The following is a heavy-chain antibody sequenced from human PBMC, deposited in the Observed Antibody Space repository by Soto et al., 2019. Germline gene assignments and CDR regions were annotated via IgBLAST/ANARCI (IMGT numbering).Heavy chain of an antibody. D-gene: IGHD2-2*01. CDR3: AFICSSTSSYGMDV. J-gene: IGHJ6*02. Sequence: GASVKVSCKASGGTFSSYAISWVRQAPGQGLEWMGGIIPIFGTANYAQKFQGRVTITADESMSTAYMELSSLRSEDTAVYYCAFICSSTSSYGMDVWGQGTTVTVSS. V-gene: IGHV1-69*13. CDR2: IIPIFGTA. CDR1: GGTFSSYA.